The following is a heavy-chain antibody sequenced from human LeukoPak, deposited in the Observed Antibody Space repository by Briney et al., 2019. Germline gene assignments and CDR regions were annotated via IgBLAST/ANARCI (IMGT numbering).Heavy chain of an antibody. Sequence: PSETLSLTCTVSGGSISSHYWSWIRQPPGKGLEWIGCIYYSGSTNYNPSLKSRVTISVDTSKNQFSLKLSSVTAADTAVYYCARDGWYDFWSGYEYYFDYWGQGTLVTVSS. J-gene: IGHJ4*02. CDR1: GGSISSHY. CDR3: ARDGWYDFWSGYEYYFDY. CDR2: IYYSGST. D-gene: IGHD3-3*01. V-gene: IGHV4-59*11.